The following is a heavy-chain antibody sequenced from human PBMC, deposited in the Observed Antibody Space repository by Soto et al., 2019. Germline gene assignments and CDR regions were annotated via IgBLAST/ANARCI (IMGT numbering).Heavy chain of an antibody. J-gene: IGHJ4*02. Sequence: QVQLVQSGAEVKKPGASVKVSCKASGYTFTNYAMHWVRQAPGQRLEWMGWINAAIGNTKYSQKFQGSVTITRDTSANTAYMELSILRSEDTAVYYCARRNVYGSGSYSFDYWGQGTLVTVSS. V-gene: IGHV1-3*01. CDR2: INAAIGNT. CDR3: ARRNVYGSGSYSFDY. D-gene: IGHD3-10*01. CDR1: GYTFTNYA.